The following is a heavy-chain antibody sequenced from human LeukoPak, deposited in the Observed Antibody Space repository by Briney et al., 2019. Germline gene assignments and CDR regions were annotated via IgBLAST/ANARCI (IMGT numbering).Heavy chain of an antibody. CDR3: ARGGYYGSGNDFRFDP. V-gene: IGHV4-39*07. CDR2: IYYSGST. D-gene: IGHD3-10*01. CDR1: GDSMSSSHYC. J-gene: IGHJ5*02. Sequence: SETLSLTCTVSGDSMSSSHYCWGWIRQPPGKGLEWIGSIYYSGSTNYNPSLKSRVTMSVDTSKNQFSLKLSSVTAADTAVYYCARGGYYGSGNDFRFDPWGQGTLVTVFS.